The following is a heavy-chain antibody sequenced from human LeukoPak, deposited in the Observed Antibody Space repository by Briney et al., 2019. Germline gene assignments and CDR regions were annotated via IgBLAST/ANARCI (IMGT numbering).Heavy chain of an antibody. Sequence: GGSLRLSCAVSGFTFSSYGMHWVRQAPGKGLEWVAVISYDGSNKYYADSVKGRFTISRDNSKNTLYLQMNSLRAEDTAVYYCAKASWVACSGGSCYHHYYYDMDVWGQGTTVTVPS. CDR1: GFTFSSYG. V-gene: IGHV3-30*18. CDR2: ISYDGSNK. J-gene: IGHJ6*02. D-gene: IGHD2-15*01. CDR3: AKASWVACSGGSCYHHYYYDMDV.